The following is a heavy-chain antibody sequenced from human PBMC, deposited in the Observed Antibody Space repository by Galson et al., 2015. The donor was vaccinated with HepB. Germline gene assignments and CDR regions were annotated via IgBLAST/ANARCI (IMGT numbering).Heavy chain of an antibody. J-gene: IGHJ3*01. CDR3: ATPMYYDILTGFFPLGAFDF. Sequence: SVKVSCKVSGYTLTELSMHWVRQAPGKGLEWMGGFDPEDGETIYAQKFQGRVTMTEDTSTDTAHMELSSLSSEDTAVYYCATPMYYDILTGFFPLGAFDFWGQGSMVTVSS. D-gene: IGHD3-9*01. CDR1: GYTLTELS. CDR2: FDPEDGET. V-gene: IGHV1-24*01.